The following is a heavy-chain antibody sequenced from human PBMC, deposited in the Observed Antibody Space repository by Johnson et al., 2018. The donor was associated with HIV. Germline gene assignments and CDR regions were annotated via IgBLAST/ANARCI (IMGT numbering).Heavy chain of an antibody. J-gene: IGHJ3*02. CDR3: ARDQAYSSSWEGVFDT. Sequence: PGKGLEWVSGISGSGGSTYYADSVKGRFTISRDNSKNTLYLQMNSLTADDTAVYYCARDQAYSSSWEGVFDTWGQGTMVTVSS. V-gene: IGHV3-23*01. CDR2: ISGSGGST. D-gene: IGHD6-13*01.